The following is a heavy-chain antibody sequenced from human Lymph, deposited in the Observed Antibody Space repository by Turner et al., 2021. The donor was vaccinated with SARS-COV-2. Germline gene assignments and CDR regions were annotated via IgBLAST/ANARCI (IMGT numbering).Heavy chain of an antibody. V-gene: IGHV3-30*03. CDR1: GFTFISYG. CDR3: AWALYYYYGMDV. J-gene: IGHJ6*02. CDR2: ISYDVGHK. Sequence: QVQLVESGGGVVQPGRSLRLSCAASGFTFISYGMHWVRQAPGKWLEWVAVISYDVGHKSYADSVKGRFTISRDNSKNTLYLQMISLRAEDTAVYYCAWALYYYYGMDVWGQGTTVTVSS.